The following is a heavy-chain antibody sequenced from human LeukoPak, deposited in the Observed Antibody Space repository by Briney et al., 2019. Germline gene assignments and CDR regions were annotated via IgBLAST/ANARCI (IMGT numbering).Heavy chain of an antibody. Sequence: SETLSLTCSVSGGSISGYYWNWIRQPPGKGLEWIGFVSYTGTTNYNPSLKSRVTISVDTSKNQFSLKLSSVTAADTAVYYCAAQNDGDLDYWGQGTLVTVSS. J-gene: IGHJ4*02. CDR2: VSYTGTT. V-gene: IGHV4-59*01. CDR1: GGSISGYY. D-gene: IGHD4-17*01. CDR3: AAQNDGDLDY.